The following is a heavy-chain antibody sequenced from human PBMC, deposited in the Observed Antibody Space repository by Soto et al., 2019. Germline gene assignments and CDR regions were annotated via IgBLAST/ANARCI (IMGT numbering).Heavy chain of an antibody. CDR2: IYPGDSDT. CDR1: GYSFTSYW. CDR3: ARPREAGKYYYGVDV. Sequence: PGESLKISRKGSGYSFTSYWIGWVRQMPGKGLEWMGIIYPGDSDTRYSPSFQGQVTISADKSISTAYLQWSSLKASDTAMYYCARPREAGKYYYGVDVWGQGTTVTAP. V-gene: IGHV5-51*01. J-gene: IGHJ6*02. D-gene: IGHD6-19*01.